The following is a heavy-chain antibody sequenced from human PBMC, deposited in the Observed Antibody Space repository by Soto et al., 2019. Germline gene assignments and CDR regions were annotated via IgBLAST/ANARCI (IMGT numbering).Heavy chain of an antibody. CDR1: GFTFSTYV. D-gene: IGHD3-16*01. J-gene: IGHJ4*02. V-gene: IGHV3-23*01. CDR2: ISGSGAGT. CDR3: ANGASPDY. Sequence: EVQLLESGGDLVQPGGSLRLSCAASGFTFSTYVMSWVRQAPGKGLEWVSGISGSGAGTYYADSVKGRFAISRDNSKNTLYLQMNSLRGEDTAIYYCANGASPDYWGQGTLVTVSA.